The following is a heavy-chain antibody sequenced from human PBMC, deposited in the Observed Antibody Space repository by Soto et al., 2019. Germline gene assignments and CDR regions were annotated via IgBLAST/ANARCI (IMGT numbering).Heavy chain of an antibody. J-gene: IGHJ6*02. Sequence: PSETVSLTCAVYGGSFSGSSWSWIRQPPGKGLERIGEINHSGSTNYNPSLKSGVTISVDTSKNQFSLKLSSVTAADTAVYYCARGLVAPCDFWSGYYVGYYYYGKYVWGQGTTGTVSS. D-gene: IGHD3-3*01. CDR2: INHSGST. V-gene: IGHV4-34*01. CDR3: ARGLVAPCDFWSGYYVGYYYYGKYV. CDR1: GGSFSGSS.